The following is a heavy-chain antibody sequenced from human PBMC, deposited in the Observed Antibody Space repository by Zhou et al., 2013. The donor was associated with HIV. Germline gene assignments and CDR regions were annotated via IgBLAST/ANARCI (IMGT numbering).Heavy chain of an antibody. CDR1: GGTFGNYD. V-gene: IGHV1-69*05. CDR2: IIPIFGKA. D-gene: IGHD3-3*01. Sequence: QVQLVQSGAEVKKPGSSVMVSCKASGGTFGNYDISWVRQAPGQGPEWMGGIIPIFGKANYAQKFQGRVTITTDESTSTAYMKLSSLRSEDTAIYYCARGRGDDFWSGESPSWYFDYWGQGTQVTVSS. J-gene: IGHJ4*02. CDR3: ARGRGDDFWSGESPSWYFDY.